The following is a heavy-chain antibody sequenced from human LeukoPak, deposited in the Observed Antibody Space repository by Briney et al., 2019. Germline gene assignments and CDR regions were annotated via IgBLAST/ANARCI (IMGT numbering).Heavy chain of an antibody. V-gene: IGHV3-21*01. J-gene: IGHJ4*02. CDR2: ISSSSYI. CDR3: ARAQNYDYVWGSYRYKIYYFDY. CDR1: GFTFSIYS. Sequence: PGGSLRLSCAASGFTFSIYSMNWVRQAPGKGLEWVSSISSSSYIYYADSVKGRFTISRDNAKNSLYLQMNSLRAEDTAVYYCARAQNYDYVWGSYRYKIYYFDYWGQGTLVTVSS. D-gene: IGHD3-16*02.